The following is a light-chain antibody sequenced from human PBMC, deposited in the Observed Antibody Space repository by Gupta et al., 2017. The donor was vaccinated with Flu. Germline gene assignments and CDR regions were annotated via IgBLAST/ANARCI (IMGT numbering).Light chain of an antibody. CDR2: EVS. V-gene: IGLV2-14*01. CDR1: NSDIGAYNY. Sequence: QSALTQPASVSGSPGQSIAISCTGTNSDIGAYNYVSWYQQHPGKGRKLMIYEVSTRPAGVFSSSTCDNSATTTDXTXHGVQAXYEDEYYSDSHGAGCVFGGGTKVTVL. J-gene: IGLJ2*01. CDR3: DSHGAGCV.